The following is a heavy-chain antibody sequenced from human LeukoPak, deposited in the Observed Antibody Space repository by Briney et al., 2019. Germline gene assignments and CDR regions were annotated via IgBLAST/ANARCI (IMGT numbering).Heavy chain of an antibody. CDR1: GFTFDEFG. CDR3: VRGSGFYPYYGLDV. Sequence: PGGSLRLSCAASGFTFDEFGMSWVRQVPGKGLEWVSTVNWDGGSTGYADSVKGRFTISRDNAKNSLYLQMNSLRVEDTAFYHCVRGSGFYPYYGLDVWGQGTTVTVSS. CDR2: VNWDGGST. V-gene: IGHV3-20*01. J-gene: IGHJ6*02.